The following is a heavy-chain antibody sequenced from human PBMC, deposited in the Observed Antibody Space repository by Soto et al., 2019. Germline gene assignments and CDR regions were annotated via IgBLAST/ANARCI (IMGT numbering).Heavy chain of an antibody. D-gene: IGHD6-19*01. CDR1: GGSISFGGYS. V-gene: IGHV4-30-2*01. J-gene: IGHJ4*02. CDR2: IYHSETT. Sequence: QLQLQQSGSGLVKPSQTLSLTCAVSGGSISFGGYSWSWIRQAPGKGLEWIGYIYHSETTYYNPSLKSRVTISVARSQNQFSLKLNSVTAADTAVYYCARGREQWLAFDYWGQGTLVTVSS. CDR3: ARGREQWLAFDY.